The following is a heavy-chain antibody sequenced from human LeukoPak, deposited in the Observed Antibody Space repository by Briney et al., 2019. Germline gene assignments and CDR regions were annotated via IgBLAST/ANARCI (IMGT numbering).Heavy chain of an antibody. CDR2: INHSGST. V-gene: IGHV4-34*01. CDR3: ARDPGDGYNPGYDAFDI. J-gene: IGHJ3*02. D-gene: IGHD5-24*01. CDR1: GGSISSYY. Sequence: SETLSLTCTVSGGSISSYYWSWIRQPPGKGLEWIGEINHSGSTNYNPSLKSRVTISVDRSKNQSSLKLSSVTAADTAVYYCARDPGDGYNPGYDAFDIWGQGTMVTVSS.